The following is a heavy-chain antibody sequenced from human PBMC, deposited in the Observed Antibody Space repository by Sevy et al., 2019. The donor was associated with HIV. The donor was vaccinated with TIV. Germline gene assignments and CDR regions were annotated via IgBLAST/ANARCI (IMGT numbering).Heavy chain of an antibody. CDR3: ARWAVGGDFRPRQGYYYGMDV. CDR2: IYYSGST. J-gene: IGHJ6*02. V-gene: IGHV4-59*01. D-gene: IGHD2-21*02. Sequence: SETLSLTCTVSGGSISSYYWSWIRQPPGKGLEWIGYIYYSGSTNYNPSLKSRVTISVDTSKNQFSLKLSSVTAADTAVYYCARWAVGGDFRPRQGYYYGMDVWGQWTTVTVSS. CDR1: GGSISSYY.